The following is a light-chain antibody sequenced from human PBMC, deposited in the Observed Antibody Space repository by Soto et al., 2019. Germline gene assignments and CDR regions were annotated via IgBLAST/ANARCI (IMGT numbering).Light chain of an antibody. CDR3: GTWDSSLSAYV. CDR2: DNN. CDR1: SSNIGNNY. J-gene: IGLJ1*01. V-gene: IGLV1-51*01. Sequence: QSVLTQPPSVSAAPGQKVTISCSGSSSNIGNNYVSWYQQVPGTAPKPLIYDNNKRPSGIPDRFSGSKSGTSATLGITGLQTGDEADYYCGTWDSSLSAYVFGTGTKLTVL.